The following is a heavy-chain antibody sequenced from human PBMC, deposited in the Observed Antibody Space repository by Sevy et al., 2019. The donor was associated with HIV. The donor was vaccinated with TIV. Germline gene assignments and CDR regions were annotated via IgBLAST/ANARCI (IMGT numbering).Heavy chain of an antibody. D-gene: IGHD6-19*01. Sequence: ASVKVSCKASGYTFTSYAMNWVRQAPGQGLEWMGWINTNTGNPTYAQGFTGRFVFSLDTSVSTAYLQISSLKAEDTAVYYCARRCLGSLDSGWSSLYYYYYGMDVWGQGTTVTVSS. V-gene: IGHV7-4-1*02. CDR2: INTNTGNP. CDR1: GYTFTSYA. CDR3: ARRCLGSLDSGWSSLYYYYYGMDV. J-gene: IGHJ6*02.